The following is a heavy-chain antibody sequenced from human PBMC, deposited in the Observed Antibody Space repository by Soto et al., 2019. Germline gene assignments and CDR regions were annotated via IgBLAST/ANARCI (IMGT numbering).Heavy chain of an antibody. Sequence: GGSLRLSCAASGFTFSSYSMNWVRQAPGKGLEWVSSISSSSSYIYYADSVKGRFTISRDNAKNSLYLQMNSLRAEDTAVYYCAGVELERRDAFDIWGQGTMVTVSS. CDR1: GFTFSSYS. CDR3: AGVELERRDAFDI. V-gene: IGHV3-21*01. CDR2: ISSSSSYI. J-gene: IGHJ3*02. D-gene: IGHD1-1*01.